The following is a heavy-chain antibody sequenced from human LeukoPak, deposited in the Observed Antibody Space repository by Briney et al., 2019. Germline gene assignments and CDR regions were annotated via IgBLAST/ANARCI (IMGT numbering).Heavy chain of an antibody. CDR3: ARDPVASHTYYDFWSGYYEWLDP. D-gene: IGHD3-3*01. CDR1: GYTFTSYG. V-gene: IGHV1-18*01. CDR2: ISAYNGNT. J-gene: IGHJ5*02. Sequence: GASVKVSCKASGYTFTSYGISWVRQAPGQGLEWMGWISAYNGNTNYAQKLQGRVTMTTDTSTSTAYMELRSLRSDDTAVYYCARDPVASHTYYDFWSGYYEWLDPWGQGTLVTVSS.